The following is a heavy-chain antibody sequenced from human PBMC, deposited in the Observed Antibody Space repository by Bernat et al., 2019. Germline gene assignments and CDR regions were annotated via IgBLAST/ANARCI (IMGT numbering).Heavy chain of an antibody. D-gene: IGHD3-10*01. CDR2: INPSGGST. CDR3: ARDDHYYDSRSSWTYSYYYMDA. V-gene: IGHV1-46*01. CDR1: GYTFTNYY. Sequence: QVQLVQSGAEVKKPGASVKVSCKASGYTFTNYYMHWVRQAPGQGLEWMGIINPSGGSTNYAQKFKSRVTMTRETSTSTVYMELSSLRSEDTAMYFCARDDHYYDSRSSWTYSYYYMDAWGKGTTATVSS. J-gene: IGHJ6*03.